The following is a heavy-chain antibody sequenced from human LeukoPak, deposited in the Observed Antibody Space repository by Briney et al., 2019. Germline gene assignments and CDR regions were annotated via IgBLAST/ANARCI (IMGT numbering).Heavy chain of an antibody. D-gene: IGHD6-13*01. CDR1: EFTFSSYS. V-gene: IGHV3-21*01. J-gene: IGHJ6*02. CDR2: ISNSSSYI. Sequence: GESLRLSCAASEFTFSSYSMKWVRQAPGKGLGWVSYISNSSSYIYYADSVKGRFTISRDNAKNSLYLQMNSLRAEDTAVYYCARDLPYSSSWPYYYYGMDVWGQGTTVTVSS. CDR3: ARDLPYSSSWPYYYYGMDV.